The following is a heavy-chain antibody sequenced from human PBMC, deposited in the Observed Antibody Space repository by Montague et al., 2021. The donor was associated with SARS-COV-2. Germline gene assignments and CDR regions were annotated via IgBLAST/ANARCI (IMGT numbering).Heavy chain of an antibody. CDR3: ARWDPQTLTLIGLRGKSASDY. CDR2: INDSGIT. D-gene: IGHD4-23*01. Sequence: SETLSLTCAVYGESFSGYFWTWIRQSPGRGLEWIAEINDSGITSYSWSLRSRVTISVDTSKSQFSLKLSPVTAADTGVYYCARWDPQTLTLIGLRGKSASDYWGQGTLVTVSS. J-gene: IGHJ4*02. CDR1: GESFSGYF. V-gene: IGHV4-34*01.